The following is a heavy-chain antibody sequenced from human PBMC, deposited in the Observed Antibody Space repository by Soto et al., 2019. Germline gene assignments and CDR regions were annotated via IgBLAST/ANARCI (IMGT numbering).Heavy chain of an antibody. CDR3: ARGDYFDSSGPFSDAFDI. J-gene: IGHJ3*02. Sequence: GGSLRLSCEGSGFTVSSHAMTWIRQAPGKGPEWVSTITADGGTYYADSVKGRFAMSRDTSESTLYLQMNSLGAEDTAAYYCARGDYFDSSGPFSDAFDIWGQGTMVTVSS. CDR2: ITADGGT. CDR1: GFTVSSHA. V-gene: IGHV3-23*01. D-gene: IGHD3-22*01.